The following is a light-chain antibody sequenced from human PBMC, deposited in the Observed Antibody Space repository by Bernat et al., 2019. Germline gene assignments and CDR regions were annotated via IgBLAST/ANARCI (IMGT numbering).Light chain of an antibody. Sequence: QSALTQIASVSGSPGQSITISCTGTSSDVGGYNYVSWYQQHPGKAPKFIIYDVSNRASGVSNRFSGSKSGNTASLTISGLQAEDEADYYCSSYTSSSTPYVFGTGTKVTVL. CDR2: DVS. CDR3: SSYTSSSTPYV. V-gene: IGLV2-14*03. CDR1: SSDVGGYNY. J-gene: IGLJ1*01.